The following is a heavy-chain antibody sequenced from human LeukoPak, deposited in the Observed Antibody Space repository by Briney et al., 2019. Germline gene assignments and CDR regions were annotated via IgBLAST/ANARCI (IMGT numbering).Heavy chain of an antibody. J-gene: IGHJ6*03. Sequence: PSQTLSLTCTVSGDSISSGSYDWSWIRQPAGKGLEWIGRIYTSGSTNYNPSVKSRVTISVDTSKNQFSLKLSSVTAADTAEYYCASEGVVPAAMTDYYYYMDVWGKGTTVTVSS. CDR2: IYTSGST. CDR1: GDSISSGSYD. D-gene: IGHD2-2*01. V-gene: IGHV4-61*02. CDR3: ASEGVVPAAMTDYYYYMDV.